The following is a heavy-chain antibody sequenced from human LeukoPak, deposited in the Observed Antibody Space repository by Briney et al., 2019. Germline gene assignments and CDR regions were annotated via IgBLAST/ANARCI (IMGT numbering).Heavy chain of an antibody. D-gene: IGHD3-22*01. CDR1: GGSISSYY. V-gene: IGHV4-59*01. J-gene: IGHJ5*02. CDR3: ARQGYYSEDWFDP. CDR2: IYYSGST. Sequence: KPSETLSLTCTVSGGSISSYYWSWIRQPPGKGLEWIGYIYYSGSTNYNPSLKSRVTISVDTSKNQFSLKLSSVTAADTAVYYCARQGYYSEDWFDPWGQGTLVTVSS.